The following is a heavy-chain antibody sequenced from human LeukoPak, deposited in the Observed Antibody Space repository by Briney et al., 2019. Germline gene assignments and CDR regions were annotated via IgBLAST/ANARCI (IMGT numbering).Heavy chain of an antibody. D-gene: IGHD6-19*01. CDR1: GDSISSSRYY. V-gene: IGHV4-39*01. J-gene: IGHJ1*01. CDR3: AGSGWFSPEYFQH. CDR2: ISFSGST. Sequence: SETLSPTCTVSGDSISSSRYYWGWIRQPPGKGLEWIGSISFSGSTYYNPSPKSRVTISVHTSKNQFSLRLSSVTAADTAVYYCAGSGWFSPEYFQHWGQGTLVTVSS.